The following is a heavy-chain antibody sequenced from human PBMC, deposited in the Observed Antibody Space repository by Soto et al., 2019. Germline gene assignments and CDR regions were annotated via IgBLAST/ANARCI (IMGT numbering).Heavy chain of an antibody. Sequence: QVQLVESGGGVVQPGRSLRLCCAASGFTFSSYAMHWVRQAPGKGLEWVAVISYDGSNKYYADSVKGRFTISRDNSKNTLYLQMNSLRAEDTAVYYCARDGGGFDWWGQGTLVTVSS. V-gene: IGHV3-30-3*01. D-gene: IGHD2-15*01. CDR3: ARDGGGFDW. CDR1: GFTFSSYA. CDR2: ISYDGSNK. J-gene: IGHJ4*02.